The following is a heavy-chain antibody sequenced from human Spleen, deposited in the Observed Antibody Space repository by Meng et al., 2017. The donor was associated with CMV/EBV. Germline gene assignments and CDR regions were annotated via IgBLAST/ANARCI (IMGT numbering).Heavy chain of an antibody. D-gene: IGHD1-7*01. CDR2: IYYSGST. Sequence: GSLRLSCTVSGYSIGRGYSWGWIRQPPGKGLEWIGYIYYSGSTNYNPSLKSRVTISVDTSKNQFSLKLSSVTAADTAVYYCARSTGITGTTGAFDIWGQGTMVTVSS. V-gene: IGHV4-61*01. CDR1: GYSIGRGYS. J-gene: IGHJ3*02. CDR3: ARSTGITGTTGAFDI.